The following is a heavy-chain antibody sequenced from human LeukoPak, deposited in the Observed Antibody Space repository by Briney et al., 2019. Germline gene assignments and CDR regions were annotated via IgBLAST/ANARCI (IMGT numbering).Heavy chain of an antibody. J-gene: IGHJ4*02. CDR3: AKDGSPLRFLDWLGY. D-gene: IGHD3-3*01. CDR2: ISGSGGST. CDR1: GFTFSRYA. V-gene: IGHV3-23*01. Sequence: GGSLRLSCAASGFTFSRYAMSWVRQAPGRGLEWVSAISGSGGSTYYADSARGRFTISRDNSKNTLYLQMNSLRAEDTAVYYCAKDGSPLRFLDWLGYWGQGTLVTVSS.